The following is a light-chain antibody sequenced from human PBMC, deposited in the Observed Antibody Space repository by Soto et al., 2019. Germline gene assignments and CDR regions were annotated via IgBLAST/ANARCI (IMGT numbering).Light chain of an antibody. CDR3: SPYTLRNTLVL. V-gene: IGLV2-14*01. CDR2: EVS. CDR1: SSDVGGYNF. J-gene: IGLJ3*02. Sequence: QSALTQPASVSGSPGQSITISCTGTSSDVGGYNFVSWYQQHPGKAPRLIIYEVSSRPSGVFYRFSGSKSGNTASLTISGLQAEDEADYDSSPYTLRNTLVLFGGGTKLTVL.